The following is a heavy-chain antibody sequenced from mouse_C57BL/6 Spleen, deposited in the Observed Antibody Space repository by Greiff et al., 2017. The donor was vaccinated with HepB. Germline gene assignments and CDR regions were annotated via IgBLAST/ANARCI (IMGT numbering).Heavy chain of an antibody. V-gene: IGHV10-1*01. Sequence: EVKLVESGGGLVQPKGSLKLSCAASGFSFNTYAMNWVRQAPGKGLEWVARIRSKSNNYATYYADSVKDRFTISRDDSESMLYLQMNNLKTEDTAMYYCGRQDYGSSFAYWGQGTLVTVSA. CDR3: GRQDYGSSFAY. D-gene: IGHD1-1*01. J-gene: IGHJ3*01. CDR2: IRSKSNNYAT. CDR1: GFSFNTYA.